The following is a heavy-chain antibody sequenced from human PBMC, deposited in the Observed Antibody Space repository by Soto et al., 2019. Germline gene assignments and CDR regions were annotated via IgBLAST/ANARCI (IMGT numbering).Heavy chain of an antibody. V-gene: IGHV4-34*01. J-gene: IGHJ4*02. CDR3: ARSAGSTYYYDSSGYFDY. CDR1: GGSFSGYY. D-gene: IGHD3-22*01. Sequence: SETLSLTCAVYGGSFSGYYWSWIRQPPGKGLEWIGEINHSGSTNYNPSLKSRVTISVDTSKNQFSLKLSSVTAADTAVYYCARSAGSTYYYDSSGYFDYWGQGTLVTVSS. CDR2: INHSGST.